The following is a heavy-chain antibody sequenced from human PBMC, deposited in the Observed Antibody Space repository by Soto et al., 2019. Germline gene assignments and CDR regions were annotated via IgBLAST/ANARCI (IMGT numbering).Heavy chain of an antibody. D-gene: IGHD6-13*01. CDR1: GLVFTNFW. CDR2: IDTSGHST. CDR3: AKDSWYFDL. V-gene: IGHV3-74*01. Sequence: PGGSLRLSCEASGLVFTNFWMHWVRHVPGKELVWVARIDTSGHSTNYAESVKGRFTISRDNAKNTVSLQMNSLRVEDTGVYYCAKDSWYFDLWSQGSQVTVSS. J-gene: IGHJ4*02.